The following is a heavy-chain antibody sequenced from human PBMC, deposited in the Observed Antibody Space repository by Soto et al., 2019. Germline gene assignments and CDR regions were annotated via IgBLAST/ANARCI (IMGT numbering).Heavy chain of an antibody. J-gene: IGHJ4*02. V-gene: IGHV4-34*01. CDR3: ARGRGAPDFWSGYYAKYYFDY. Sequence: SETLSLTCAVYGGSFSGYYWSWIRQPPGKGLEWIGEINHSGSTNYNPSLKSRVTISVDTSKNQFSLKLSSVTAADTAVYYCARGRGAPDFWSGYYAKYYFDYWGQGTLVTVSS. CDR2: INHSGST. CDR1: GGSFSGYY. D-gene: IGHD3-3*01.